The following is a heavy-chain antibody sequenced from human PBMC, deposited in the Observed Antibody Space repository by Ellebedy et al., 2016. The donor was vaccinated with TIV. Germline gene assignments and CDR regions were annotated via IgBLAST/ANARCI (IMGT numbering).Heavy chain of an antibody. CDR2: ISSSSSTI. Sequence: GESLKISCAASGFTFSSYSMNWVRQAPGKGLEWVSYISSSSSTIYYADSVKGRFTISRDNAKNSLYLQMNSLRDEDTAVYYCARYGDGYNYRPDAFDIWGQGTMVTVSS. CDR3: ARYGDGYNYRPDAFDI. J-gene: IGHJ3*02. CDR1: GFTFSSYS. V-gene: IGHV3-48*02. D-gene: IGHD5-24*01.